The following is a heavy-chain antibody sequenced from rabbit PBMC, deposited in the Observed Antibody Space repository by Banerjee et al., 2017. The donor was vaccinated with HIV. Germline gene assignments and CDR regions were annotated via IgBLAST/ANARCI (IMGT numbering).Heavy chain of an antibody. V-gene: IGHV1S40*01. CDR3: ARYASSSGYYYATHFNL. J-gene: IGHJ4*01. CDR2: IYAGSSGST. Sequence: QSLEESGGDLVKPGASLTLTCTASGFSFSSSYYMCWVRQAPGKGLEWIACIYAGSSGSTYYASWAKGRFTISKTSSTTVTLQMTSLTAADTATYFCARYASSSGYYYATHFNLWGPGTLVTVS. CDR1: GFSFSSSYY. D-gene: IGHD1-1*01.